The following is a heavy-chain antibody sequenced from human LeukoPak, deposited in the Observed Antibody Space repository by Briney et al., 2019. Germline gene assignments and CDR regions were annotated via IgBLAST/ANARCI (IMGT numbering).Heavy chain of an antibody. CDR1: GGSISSYY. Sequence: SETLSLTCTVSGGSISSYYWGWIRQPPGKGREWIGSIYHSGSTYYNPSLKSRVTISVDTSKNQFSLKLSSVTAADTAVYYCARLPTGYFDYWGQGTLVTVSS. CDR3: ARLPTGYFDY. J-gene: IGHJ4*02. V-gene: IGHV4-38-2*02. CDR2: IYHSGST. D-gene: IGHD1-1*01.